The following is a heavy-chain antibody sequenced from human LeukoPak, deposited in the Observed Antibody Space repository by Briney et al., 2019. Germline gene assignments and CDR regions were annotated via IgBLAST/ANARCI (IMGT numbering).Heavy chain of an antibody. CDR3: VKASSSSPQYNWFDA. Sequence: GGSLRLSCAASGFTFSTYAMSWVRQAPGKGLEWVSVVSGTGGRTYYADSVKGRFTISRDNSMNTLYLQMNSLRAEDTALYYCVKASSSSPQYNWFDAWGQGTLVTVSS. V-gene: IGHV3-23*01. CDR1: GFTFSTYA. CDR2: VSGTGGRT. D-gene: IGHD6-6*01. J-gene: IGHJ5*02.